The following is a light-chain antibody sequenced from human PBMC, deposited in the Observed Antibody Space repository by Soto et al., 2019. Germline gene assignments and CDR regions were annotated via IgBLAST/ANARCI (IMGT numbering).Light chain of an antibody. CDR3: QTWSTGIRV. V-gene: IGLV4-69*01. CDR1: SGHNSYA. Sequence: QPVLTQPPSASASLGASVKLTCTLSSGHNSYAIAWHQQQPEKGPRYLMKLNSDGSHSKGDGIPDRFSGSSSGAERYLTISSRQSEDEADYYCQTWSTGIRVFGGGTKLTVL. CDR2: LNSDGSH. J-gene: IGLJ3*02.